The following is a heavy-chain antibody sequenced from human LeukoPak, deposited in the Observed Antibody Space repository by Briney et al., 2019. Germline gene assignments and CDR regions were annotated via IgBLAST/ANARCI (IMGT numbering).Heavy chain of an antibody. CDR1: GGSISSYY. D-gene: IGHD1-7*01. J-gene: IGHJ4*02. CDR2: IYYSGST. V-gene: IGHV4-59*08. CDR3: ARHRRISGTFFFDY. Sequence: PSETLSLTCTVSGGSISSYYWSWIRQPPGKGLEGIGYIYYSGSTNYNPSLKSRVTISVDTSKNQFSLKLSSVTAADTAVYYCARHRRISGTFFFDYWGQGTLVTVSS.